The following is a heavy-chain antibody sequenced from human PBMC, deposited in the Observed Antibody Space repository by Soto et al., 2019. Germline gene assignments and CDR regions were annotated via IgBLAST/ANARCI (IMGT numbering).Heavy chain of an antibody. V-gene: IGHV3-30*03. CDR3: ATGCLPADSSYGMDV. D-gene: IGHD2-2*01. J-gene: IGHJ6*02. Sequence: GGSVRLSCAASGFTFSSYGMHWVRQAPGKGLEWVAVISYDGSNKYYADSVKGRFTISRDNSKNTLYLQMNSLRAEDTAVYYCATGCLPADSSYGMDVWGPGITVTGS. CDR1: GFTFSSYG. CDR2: ISYDGSNK.